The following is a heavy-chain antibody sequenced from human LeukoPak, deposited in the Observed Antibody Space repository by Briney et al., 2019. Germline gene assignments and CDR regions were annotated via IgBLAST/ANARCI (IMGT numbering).Heavy chain of an antibody. CDR1: GFTFSTYA. D-gene: IGHD2-15*01. CDR3: VKQEGGSCYSSSQH. Sequence: PGGSPRLSCAASGFTFSTYAMSWLRQAPGKGLEWVSSIGGSGGPTYYADSVKGRFTISRDNSKNTLNLQMISLRAEDTAVYYCVKQEGGSCYSSSQHWGQGTLVTVSS. V-gene: IGHV3-23*01. J-gene: IGHJ1*01. CDR2: IGGSGGPT.